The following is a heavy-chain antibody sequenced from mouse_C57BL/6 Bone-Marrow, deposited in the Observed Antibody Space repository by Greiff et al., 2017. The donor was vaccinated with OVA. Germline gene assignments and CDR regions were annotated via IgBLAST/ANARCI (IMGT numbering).Heavy chain of an antibody. J-gene: IGHJ3*01. CDR2: ISYDGRN. V-gene: IGHV3-6*01. Sequence: EVQLQESGPGLVKPSQSLSLTCSVTGYSITSGYYWNWIRQFPGNKLEWMGYISYDGRNNSNPSLKNRISITRDTSKNQFFLKLNSVTTEDTATYYCARGWLLRAYWGQGTLVTVSA. CDR1: GYSITSGYY. D-gene: IGHD2-3*01. CDR3: ARGWLLRAY.